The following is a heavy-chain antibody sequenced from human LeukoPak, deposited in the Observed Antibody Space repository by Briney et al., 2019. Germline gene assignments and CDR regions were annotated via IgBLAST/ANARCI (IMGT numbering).Heavy chain of an antibody. Sequence: GASVKVSCKASGGTFSSYAISWVRQAPGQGLEWRGKIIPIFGTANYAQKFQGRVTITTDESTSTAYMELSSLRSEDTAVYYCARGPLVVTAIPFLDYWGQGTLVTVSS. J-gene: IGHJ4*02. CDR1: GGTFSSYA. CDR3: ARGPLVVTAIPFLDY. V-gene: IGHV1-69*05. D-gene: IGHD2-21*02. CDR2: IIPIFGTA.